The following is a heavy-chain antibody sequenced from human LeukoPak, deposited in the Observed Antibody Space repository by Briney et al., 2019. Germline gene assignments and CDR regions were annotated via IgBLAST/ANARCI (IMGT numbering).Heavy chain of an antibody. D-gene: IGHD1-1*01. CDR2: ISGSGGST. CDR3: AKGPARERRYYYYGMDV. J-gene: IGHJ6*02. CDR1: GFTFSSYA. V-gene: IGHV3-23*01. Sequence: PGGSLRLSCAASGFTFSSYAMSWVRQAPGKGLEWVSAISGSGGSTYYADSVKGRFTSARDNSKTTLYLQMNSLRAEDTAVYYCAKGPARERRYYYYGMDVWGQGTTVTVSS.